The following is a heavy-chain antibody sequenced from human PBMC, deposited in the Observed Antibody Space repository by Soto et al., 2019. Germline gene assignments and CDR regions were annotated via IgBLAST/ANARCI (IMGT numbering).Heavy chain of an antibody. CDR3: ARVATYYYDSSGYYHGPYFDY. V-gene: IGHV6-1*01. CDR2: TYYRSKWYN. Sequence: SQTLSLTCAISGDRVSSNSAAWNWIRQSPSRGLEWLGRTYYRSKWYNDYAVSVKNRITINPDTSKNHFSLQLNSVTPEDTAVYYCARVATYYYDSSGYYHGPYFDYWGQGTLVTVS. CDR1: GDRVSSNSAA. J-gene: IGHJ4*02. D-gene: IGHD3-22*01.